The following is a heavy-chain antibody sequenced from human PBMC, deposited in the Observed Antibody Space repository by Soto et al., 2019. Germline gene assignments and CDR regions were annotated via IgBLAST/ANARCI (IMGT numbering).Heavy chain of an antibody. Sequence: ASVKVSCKTSGYTFTYYHIHWLRQAPGQGPEWMGKIYPSGGSFNYNPSLASRVSMSVETSTNQFSMKVTSVTAADTAVYYCAKSYYDDTGFAVDPWGQGTLVTVSS. D-gene: IGHD3-22*01. J-gene: IGHJ5*02. CDR1: GYTFTYYH. CDR2: IYPSGGSF. V-gene: IGHV1-46*01. CDR3: AKSYYDDTGFAVDP.